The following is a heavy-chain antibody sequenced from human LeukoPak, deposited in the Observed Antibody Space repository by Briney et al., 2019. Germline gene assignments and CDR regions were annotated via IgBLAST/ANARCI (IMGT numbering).Heavy chain of an antibody. J-gene: IGHJ6*03. V-gene: IGHV4-39*07. D-gene: IGHD3-10*01. CDR3: ARIRGFGADYYYYYMDV. CDR1: GGSISSGSYY. CDR2: IYYSGTT. Sequence: SETLSLTCTVSGGSISSGSYYWGWIRQPPGKGLEWIGSIYYSGTTYYNPSLKSRVTISVDKSKNQFSLKLSSVTAADTAAYYCARIRGFGADYYYYYMDVWGKGTTVTVSS.